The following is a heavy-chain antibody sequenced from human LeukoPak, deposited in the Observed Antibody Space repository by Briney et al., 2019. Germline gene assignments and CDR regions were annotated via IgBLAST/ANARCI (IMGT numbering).Heavy chain of an antibody. CDR2: ISAYNGDT. D-gene: IGHD4-23*01. Sequence: ASVKVSCKASGYTFTSYGISWVRQALGQGLEWMGWISAYNGDTNYAQKLQGRVTMTTDTSTSTAYMELRSLRSDDTAVYYCARVPGSYGGNSEYYFDYWGQGTLVTVSS. CDR1: GYTFTSYG. J-gene: IGHJ4*02. V-gene: IGHV1-18*01. CDR3: ARVPGSYGGNSEYYFDY.